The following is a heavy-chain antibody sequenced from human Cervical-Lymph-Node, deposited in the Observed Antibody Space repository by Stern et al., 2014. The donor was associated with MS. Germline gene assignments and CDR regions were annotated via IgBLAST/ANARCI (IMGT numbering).Heavy chain of an antibody. J-gene: IGHJ6*02. CDR2: INPSGGSP. CDR1: GYTFTSYY. Sequence: VQLVESGAEVKKPGASVKVSCKACGYTFTSYYMHWVRQAPGQGLEWMGIINPSGGSPSYEQKFQGRVTMTRDTSTNTVYMELSSLRSDDTAVYYCAREVAGHRLGMMDVWGQGTTVTVSS. D-gene: IGHD6-19*01. V-gene: IGHV1-46*01. CDR3: AREVAGHRLGMMDV.